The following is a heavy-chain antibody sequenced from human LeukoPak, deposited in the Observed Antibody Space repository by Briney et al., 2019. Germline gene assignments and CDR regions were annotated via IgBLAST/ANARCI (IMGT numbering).Heavy chain of an antibody. J-gene: IGHJ4*02. CDR3: ARDRYGSGSSFDY. Sequence: GGSLRLSCTSSGFTFSSYWMSWVRQAPGRGLEWVANIKEDGSETYYLDSVKGRFTISRDNAKNSMYLQMNSLRAEDTAVYYCARDRYGSGSSFDYWGQGTLVTVSS. CDR2: IKEDGSET. V-gene: IGHV3-7*01. D-gene: IGHD3-10*01. CDR1: GFTFSSYW.